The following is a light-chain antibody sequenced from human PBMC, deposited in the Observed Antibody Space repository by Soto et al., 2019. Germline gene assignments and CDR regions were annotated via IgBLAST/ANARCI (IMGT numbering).Light chain of an antibody. V-gene: IGKV3-15*01. CDR3: QQYRSWPRT. J-gene: IGKJ1*01. Sequence: EILLTQSPATLSVSPGETATLSCRASQNVLSDLAWYQQKPGQAPRLLVYGATTRDTDPPAKFRGSGSGTEFRLTISSLQSEDFATYYCQQYRSWPRTFGQGSKVEI. CDR2: GAT. CDR1: QNVLSD.